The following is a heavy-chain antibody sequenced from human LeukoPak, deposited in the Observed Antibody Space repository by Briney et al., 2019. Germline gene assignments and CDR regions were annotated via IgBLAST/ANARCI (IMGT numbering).Heavy chain of an antibody. CDR3: ARARVLGSNYYYYMDV. CDR2: IYYSGST. CDR1: GGSISSYY. V-gene: IGHV4-59*01. D-gene: IGHD6-13*01. J-gene: IGHJ6*03. Sequence: PSETLSLTCTVSGGSISSYYWTWIRQPPGKGLEWIGYIYYSGSTNYNPSLKSRVTISVDTSKNQFSLKLNSVTAADTAVYYCARARVLGSNYYYYMDVWGKGTTVTVSS.